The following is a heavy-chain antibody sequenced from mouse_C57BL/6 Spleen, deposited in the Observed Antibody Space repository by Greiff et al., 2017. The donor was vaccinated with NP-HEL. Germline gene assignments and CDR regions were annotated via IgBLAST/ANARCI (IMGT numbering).Heavy chain of an antibody. V-gene: IGHV1-69*01. CDR3: ARSMKRDLAMDY. CDR1: GYTFTSYW. CDR2: IDPSDSYT. Sequence: QVQLQQPGAELVMPGASVKLSCKASGYTFTSYWMHWVKQRPGQGLEWIGEIDPSDSYTNYNQKFKGKSTLTVDKSSSTAYMQLSSLTSEDSAVYYCARSMKRDLAMDYWGQGTSVTVSS. J-gene: IGHJ4*01.